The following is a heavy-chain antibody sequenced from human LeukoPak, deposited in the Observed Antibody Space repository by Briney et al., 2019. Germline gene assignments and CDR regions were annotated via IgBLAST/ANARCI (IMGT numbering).Heavy chain of an antibody. CDR3: ARDYGSSGWGFDY. V-gene: IGHV3-48*01. CDR2: ISSSSSTI. Sequence: GGSLRLSCAASGFTFSSYEMNWVRQAPGKGLEWVSYISSSSSTIYYADSVKGRFTISRDNAKNSLYLQMNSLRAEDTAVYYCARDYGSSGWGFDYWGQGTLVTVSS. D-gene: IGHD3-22*01. CDR1: GFTFSSYE. J-gene: IGHJ4*02.